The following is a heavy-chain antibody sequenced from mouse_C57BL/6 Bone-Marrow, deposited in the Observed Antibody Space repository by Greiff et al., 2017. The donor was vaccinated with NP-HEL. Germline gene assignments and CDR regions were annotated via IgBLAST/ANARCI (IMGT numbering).Heavy chain of an antibody. CDR3: ARSGDYYGSISFAY. CDR1: GYTFTDYY. D-gene: IGHD1-1*01. J-gene: IGHJ3*01. CDR2: INPNNGGT. Sequence: EVQLQQSGPELVKPGASVKISCKASGYTFTDYYMNWVKQSHGKSLEWIGDINPNNGGTSYNQKFKGKATLTVDKSSSTAYMELRSLTSEDSAVYYCARSGDYYGSISFAYGGQGTLVTVSA. V-gene: IGHV1-26*01.